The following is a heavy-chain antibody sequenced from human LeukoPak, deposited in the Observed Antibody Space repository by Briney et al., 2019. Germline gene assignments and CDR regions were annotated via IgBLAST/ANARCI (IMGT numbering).Heavy chain of an antibody. CDR2: IYTSGST. CDR3: ARVCCSSSSTKQIDY. D-gene: IGHD6-6*01. V-gene: IGHV4-61*02. Sequence: SETLSLTCTVSGGSISSGSYYWSWIRQPAGKGLEWIGRIYTSGSTNYNPSLKSRVTISVDTSKNQFPLKLSSVTAADTAVYYCARVCCSSSSTKQIDYWGQGTLVTVSS. J-gene: IGHJ4*02. CDR1: GGSISSGSYY.